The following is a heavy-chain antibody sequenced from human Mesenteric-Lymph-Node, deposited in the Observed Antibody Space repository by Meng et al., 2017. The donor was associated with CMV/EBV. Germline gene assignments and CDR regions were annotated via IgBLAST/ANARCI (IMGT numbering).Heavy chain of an antibody. D-gene: IGHD3-10*01. J-gene: IGHJ6*02. Sequence: GGSLRLSCAASGFTFSSYGMHWVRQAPGKGLEWVAVIWYDGSNKYYADSVKGRFTISRDNSKNTLYLQMNSLRAEDTAVYYCAKDRVYYGSGRPAYMDVWGQGTTVTVSS. CDR2: IWYDGSNK. V-gene: IGHV3-33*06. CDR1: GFTFSSYG. CDR3: AKDRVYYGSGRPAYMDV.